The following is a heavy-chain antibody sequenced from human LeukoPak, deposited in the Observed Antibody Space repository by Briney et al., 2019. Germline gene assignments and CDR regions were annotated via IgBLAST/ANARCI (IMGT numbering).Heavy chain of an antibody. V-gene: IGHV4-39*01. CDR1: GGTISSSSYY. J-gene: IGHJ4*02. CDR3: AREDLAAAGPSFDY. CDR2: IYYSGST. Sequence: SETLSLTCTVSGGTISSSSYYWGWIRQPPGKGLEWIGSIYYSGSTYYNPSLKSRVTISVDTSKNQFSLKLSSVTAADTAVYYCAREDLAAAGPSFDYWGQGTLVTVSS. D-gene: IGHD6-13*01.